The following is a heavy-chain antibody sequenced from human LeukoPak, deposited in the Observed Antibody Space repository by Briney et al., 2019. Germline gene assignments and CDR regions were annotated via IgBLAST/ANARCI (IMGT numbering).Heavy chain of an antibody. CDR3: ARDLYYGDKLGYYGMDV. V-gene: IGHV4-59*01. D-gene: IGHD4-17*01. J-gene: IGHJ6*02. Sequence: SETLSLTCTVSGGSISSYYWSWIRQPPGKGLEWIGYIYYSGSTNYNPSLKSRVTISVDTSKNQFSLKLSSVTAADTAVYYCARDLYYGDKLGYYGMDVWGQGTTVTVSS. CDR2: IYYSGST. CDR1: GGSISSYY.